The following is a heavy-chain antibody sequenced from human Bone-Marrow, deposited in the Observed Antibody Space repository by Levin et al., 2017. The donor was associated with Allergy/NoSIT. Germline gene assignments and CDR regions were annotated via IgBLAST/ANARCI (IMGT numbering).Heavy chain of an antibody. CDR1: GGSISRYY. V-gene: IGHV4-59*01. Sequence: SETLSLTCTVSGGSISRYYWSWIRQPPGKGLEWIGYVYSSGGTTYNPSLKSRVTILVDMSKNQFSLRLTSVTAADTAVYYCARIGAYFYDSSGDVNYWGQGTPVTVSS. J-gene: IGHJ4*02. D-gene: IGHD3-22*01. CDR2: VYSSGGT. CDR3: ARIGAYFYDSSGDVNY.